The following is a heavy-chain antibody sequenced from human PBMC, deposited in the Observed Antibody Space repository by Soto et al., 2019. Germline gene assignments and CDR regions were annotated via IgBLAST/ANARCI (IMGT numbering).Heavy chain of an antibody. CDR2: CSGIGGRT. V-gene: IGHV3-23*01. Sequence: GGSLRLSCAASGFTFSSYAMSWVRQAPGKGLDWFSACSGIGGRTYYAYSVKGRFTISRDNSKNTLYLQMNSLRADDTAVYYCANSYDFWSGYYSPPGNWFDPWGQGTLVTVSS. CDR1: GFTFSSYA. J-gene: IGHJ5*02. CDR3: ANSYDFWSGYYSPPGNWFDP. D-gene: IGHD3-3*01.